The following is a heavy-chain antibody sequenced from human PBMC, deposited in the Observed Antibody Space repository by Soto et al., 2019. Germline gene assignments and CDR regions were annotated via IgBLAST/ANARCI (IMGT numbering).Heavy chain of an antibody. CDR1: ELTSSTYA. Sequence: WGSLRLSCAASELTSSTYAMSWFRQAPGKGLEWVSGISGSGGNTYYADCVKGRFTISRDNSKNMLYLQMNSLRAEDRAVYYWLKRLSTVTTVLHCCGQGPPVTVSP. CDR3: LKRLSTVTTVLHC. CDR2: ISGSGGNT. V-gene: IGHV3-23*01. D-gene: IGHD4-17*01. J-gene: IGHJ4*02.